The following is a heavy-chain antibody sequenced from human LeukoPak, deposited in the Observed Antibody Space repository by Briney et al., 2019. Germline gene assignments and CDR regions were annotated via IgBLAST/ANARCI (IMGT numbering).Heavy chain of an antibody. J-gene: IGHJ4*02. CDR1: GFTFSTYW. CDR2: INEDGRAK. Sequence: GGSLRLSCVASGFTFSTYWMSWVRQAPGKGLEWVANINEDGRAKYYVDSVMGRFTISRDNAKNSLYLQMNSLRAEDTAVYYCARPYYGSADYWGQGTLVTVFS. CDR3: ARPYYGSADY. V-gene: IGHV3-7*03. D-gene: IGHD3-10*01.